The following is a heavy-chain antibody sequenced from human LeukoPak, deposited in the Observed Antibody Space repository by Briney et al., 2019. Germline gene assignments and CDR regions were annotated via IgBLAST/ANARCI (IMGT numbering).Heavy chain of an antibody. V-gene: IGHV4-34*01. CDR3: ARVHYYFDY. J-gene: IGHJ4*02. Sequence: PSESLSLTCAVYGGSFSGYYWSWIRQPPGKWLEWIGEINHSGSTNYNPSLKSRVTISVDTSKNQFSLKLSSVTAADTAVYYCARVHYYFDYWGQGTLVTVSS. CDR1: GGSFSGYY. CDR2: INHSGST.